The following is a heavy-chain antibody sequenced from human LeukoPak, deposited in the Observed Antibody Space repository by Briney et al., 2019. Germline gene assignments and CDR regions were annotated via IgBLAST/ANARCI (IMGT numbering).Heavy chain of an antibody. D-gene: IGHD2-15*01. J-gene: IGHJ6*02. V-gene: IGHV3-30*03. CDR3: AREKYCSGGSCYGYYYYGMDV. CDR2: ILYDGSRK. CDR1: GFTFSAYA. Sequence: GRSLRLSCAASGFTFSAYAMHWVRRAPGKGLEWVASILYDGSRKFYGDSVKGRFTISRDNAKNSLYLQMNSLRAEDTAVYYCAREKYCSGGSCYGYYYYGMDVWGQGTTVTVSS.